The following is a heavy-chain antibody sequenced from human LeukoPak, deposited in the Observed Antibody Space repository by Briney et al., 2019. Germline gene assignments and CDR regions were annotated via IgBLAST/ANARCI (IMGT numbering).Heavy chain of an antibody. CDR3: AKDRLNMEYYYGSGSYYGLFDY. CDR1: GFTFSSYG. V-gene: IGHV3-30*02. Sequence: GGSLRLSCAASGFTFSSYGMHWVRQAPGKGLEWVAFIRYDGSNKYYADSVKGRFTISRDNSKNTLYLQMNSLRAEDTAVYYCAKDRLNMEYYYGSGSYYGLFDYWGQGTLVTVSS. D-gene: IGHD3-10*01. J-gene: IGHJ4*02. CDR2: IRYDGSNK.